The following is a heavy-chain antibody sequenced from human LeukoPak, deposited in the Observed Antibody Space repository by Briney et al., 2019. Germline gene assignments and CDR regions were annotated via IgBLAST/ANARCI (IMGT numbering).Heavy chain of an antibody. CDR1: GYTFSSYD. Sequence: ASVKVSCKAAGYTFSSYDINWVRQAPGQGLEWMGWMNPSSGNTGYTQKFQGRVTMTRDTSISTAYMELSSLRSEDAALYYCARMRGYTYGYWYLDLWGRGTPVTVSS. V-gene: IGHV1-8*01. D-gene: IGHD5-18*01. CDR3: ARMRGYTYGYWYLDL. J-gene: IGHJ2*01. CDR2: MNPSSGNT.